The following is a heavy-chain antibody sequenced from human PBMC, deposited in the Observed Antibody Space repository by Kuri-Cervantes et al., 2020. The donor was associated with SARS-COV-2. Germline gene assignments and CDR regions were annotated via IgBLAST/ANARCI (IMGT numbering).Heavy chain of an antibody. CDR2: ISSSTTYT. D-gene: IGHD2-15*01. J-gene: IGHJ6*03. V-gene: IGHV3-11*06. CDR3: ARGGLCSGGSCYHYSYYMDV. Sequence: GGSLRLSCAASGFSFSDYYMIWIRQAPGKGLEWVSYISSSTTYTNHADSVKCRFTISRDNAKNSLYLHMDSLRAEDSAVYSCARGGLCSGGSCYHYSYYMDVWGKGTTVTVSS. CDR1: GFSFSDYY.